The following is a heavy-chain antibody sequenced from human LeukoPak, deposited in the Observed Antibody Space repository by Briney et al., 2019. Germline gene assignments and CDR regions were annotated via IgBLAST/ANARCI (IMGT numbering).Heavy chain of an antibody. CDR3: ARDSSGYYRTHWYFDL. V-gene: IGHV3-7*01. CDR1: GFTFSNYW. D-gene: IGHD3-22*01. Sequence: GGSLRLSCAASGFTFSNYWMSWVRQAPGKGLEWVANIKQDGSEKNYVDSVKGRFTISRDNAKNSLYLQMNSLRVEDTAVYYCARDSSGYYRTHWYFDLWGRGTLVTVSS. J-gene: IGHJ2*01. CDR2: IKQDGSEK.